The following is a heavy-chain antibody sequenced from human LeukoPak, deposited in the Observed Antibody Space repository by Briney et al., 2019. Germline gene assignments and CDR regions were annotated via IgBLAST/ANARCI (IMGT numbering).Heavy chain of an antibody. V-gene: IGHV4-59*11. CDR2: IYTSGST. CDR3: ARDLGDGPPVFDP. CDR1: GGSISSHY. D-gene: IGHD5-24*01. Sequence: SETLSLTCTVSGGSISSHYWSWIRQPPGKGLEWIGYIYTSGSTNYNPSLKSRVTISVDTSKNQFSLKLSSVTAADTAVYYCARDLGDGPPVFDPWGQGTLVTVSS. J-gene: IGHJ5*02.